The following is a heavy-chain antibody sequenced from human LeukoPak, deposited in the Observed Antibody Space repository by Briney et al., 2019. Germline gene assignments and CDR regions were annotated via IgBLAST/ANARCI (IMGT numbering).Heavy chain of an antibody. Sequence: GGSLRLSCAASGFLFSDYYMSWFRQVPGRGPEWVANIKEDGSEKYSVDPVKGRFTISRDNAKNSLYLQMNSLRAEDTAVYYCARVIGTIWGQGTLVTVSS. D-gene: IGHD1-26*01. CDR1: GFLFSDYY. CDR2: IKEDGSEK. J-gene: IGHJ4*02. V-gene: IGHV3-7*01. CDR3: ARVIGTI.